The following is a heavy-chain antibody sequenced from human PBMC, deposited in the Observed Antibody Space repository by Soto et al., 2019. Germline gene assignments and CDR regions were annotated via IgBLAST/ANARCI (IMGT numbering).Heavy chain of an antibody. Sequence: VGSLRLSCAASGLPFNRNGMHWVRQAPGKGLEWVAVIWYDGSKEYYSDSVKGRFTISRDNAKNTLCLQMNGLRAEDTAVYYCAKDGQSGFWSGYYLDVWGQGTTVTVSS. V-gene: IGHV3-33*03. CDR1: GLPFNRNG. CDR3: AKDGQSGFWSGYYLDV. CDR2: IWYDGSKE. J-gene: IGHJ6*02. D-gene: IGHD3-3*01.